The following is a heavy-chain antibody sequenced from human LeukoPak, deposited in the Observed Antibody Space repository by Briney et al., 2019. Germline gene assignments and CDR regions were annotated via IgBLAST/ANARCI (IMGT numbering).Heavy chain of an antibody. CDR2: IWTDGAP. D-gene: IGHD1-14*01. J-gene: IGHJ4*02. Sequence: PSQTLSLTCTVSGGSISSGNYYWNWIRQPAGKGLEWIGRIWTDGAPTYRPSLKSRVTISVDTSKNQFSLKLSSVIAADTAVYYCARENAPIITPGLFDYWGQGTLVTVSS. CDR3: ARENAPIITPGLFDY. V-gene: IGHV4-61*02. CDR1: GGSISSGNYY.